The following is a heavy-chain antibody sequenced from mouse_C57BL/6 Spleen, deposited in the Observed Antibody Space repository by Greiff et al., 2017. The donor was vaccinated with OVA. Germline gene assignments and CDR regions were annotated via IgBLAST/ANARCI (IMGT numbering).Heavy chain of an antibody. CDR2: INPSSGYT. V-gene: IGHV1-4*01. D-gene: IGHD2-14*01. J-gene: IGHJ2*01. CDR3: ASEGAYDD. CDR1: GYTFTSYT. Sequence: VKLMESGAELARPGASVKMSCKASGYTFTSYTMHWVKQRPGQGLEWIGYINPSSGYTKYNQKFKDKATLTADKSSSTAYMQLSSLTSEDSAVYYCASEGAYDDWGQGTTLTVAS.